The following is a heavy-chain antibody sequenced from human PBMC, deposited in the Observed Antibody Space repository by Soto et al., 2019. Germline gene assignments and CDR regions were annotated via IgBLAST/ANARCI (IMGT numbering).Heavy chain of an antibody. CDR1: GGTFSSYS. V-gene: IGHV1-69*13. Sequence: SVKVSCKASGGTFSSYSINWVRQAPGQGLEWMGGIIPIFGTANSAQKFQGRVTLTADESTSTAHMELNSLRNEDTAVYYCARPFQSWPGGWYFDLWGRGTLVTVSS. CDR2: IIPIFGTA. D-gene: IGHD3-16*01. CDR3: ARPFQSWPGGWYFDL. J-gene: IGHJ2*01.